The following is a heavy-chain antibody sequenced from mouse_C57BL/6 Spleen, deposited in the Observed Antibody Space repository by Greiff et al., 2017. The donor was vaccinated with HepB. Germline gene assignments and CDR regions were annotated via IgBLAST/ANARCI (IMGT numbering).Heavy chain of an antibody. CDR1: GFTFSDYG. CDR2: ISSGSSTI. V-gene: IGHV5-17*01. CDR3: ARNSGSSYYYAMDY. Sequence: DVMLVESGGGLVKPGGSLKLSCAASGFTFSDYGMHWVRQAPEKGLEWVAYISSGSSTIYYADTVKGRFTISRDNAKNTLFLQMTSLRSEDTAMYYCARNSGSSYYYAMDYWGQGTSVTVSS. D-gene: IGHD1-1*01. J-gene: IGHJ4*01.